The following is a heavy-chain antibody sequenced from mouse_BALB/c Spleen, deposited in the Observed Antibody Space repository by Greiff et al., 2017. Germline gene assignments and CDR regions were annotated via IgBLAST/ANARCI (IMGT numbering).Heavy chain of an antibody. J-gene: IGHJ3*01. D-gene: IGHD2-5*01. CDR1: GFTFSGYG. CDR2: LSNLADSI. CDR3: SRSYYSNPAWLAY. V-gene: IGHV5-15*02. Sequence: DVLLVESGGGLVQPGGSLKISCAASGFTFSGYGMEWVRQAPGKGPEWVGFLSNLADSIYYADTVTGRFTISRENAKNTLYLVMSSLRSEDTATYYCSRSYYSNPAWLAYWGQGTLVTVSA.